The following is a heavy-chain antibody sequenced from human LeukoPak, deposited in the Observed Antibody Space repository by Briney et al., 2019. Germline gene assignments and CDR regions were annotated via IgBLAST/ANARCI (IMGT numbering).Heavy chain of an antibody. CDR3: AKEGGMDYYDSSGYYYT. V-gene: IGHV3-23*01. CDR2: ISGSGGST. Sequence: GGSLRLSCAASGFTFSSYAMSWVRQATGKGLEGVSAISGSGGSTYYADSVKGRFTISRDNSKNTLYLQMNSLRAEDTAVYYCAKEGGMDYYDSSGYYYTWGQGTLVTVSS. D-gene: IGHD3-22*01. J-gene: IGHJ4*02. CDR1: GFTFSSYA.